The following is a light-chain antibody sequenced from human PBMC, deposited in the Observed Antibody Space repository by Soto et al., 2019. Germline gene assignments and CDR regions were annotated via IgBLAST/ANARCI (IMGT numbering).Light chain of an antibody. CDR3: XQYESLPPL. CDR1: QAXNNY. J-gene: IGKJ3*01. Sequence: DIQMTQSPSSLSASVGDRVTITCQASQAXNNYLNWYQQKPGKPPKLLIYDASNLEAGVPSRFSGGGSGTDFTFSITSLQPEDVATYYCXQYESLPPLFGPGTTVQIK. CDR2: DAS. V-gene: IGKV1-33*01.